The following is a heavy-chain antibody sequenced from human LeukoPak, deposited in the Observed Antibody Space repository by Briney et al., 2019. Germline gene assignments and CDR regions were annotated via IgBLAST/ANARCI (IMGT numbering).Heavy chain of an antibody. CDR3: ARTAWFGVGPLAEFDP. CDR1: GYTFTSYA. Sequence: GASVKVSCKASGYTFTSYAMHWVRQAPGQRLEWMGWINAGNGNTKYSQKFQGRVTITRDTSASTAYMGLSSLRSEDTAVYYCARTAWFGVGPLAEFDPWGQGTLVTVSS. J-gene: IGHJ5*02. D-gene: IGHD3-10*01. CDR2: INAGNGNT. V-gene: IGHV1-3*01.